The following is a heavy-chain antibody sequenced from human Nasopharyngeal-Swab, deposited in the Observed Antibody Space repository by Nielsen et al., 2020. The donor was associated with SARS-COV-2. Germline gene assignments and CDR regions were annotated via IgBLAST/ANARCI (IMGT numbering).Heavy chain of an antibody. CDR1: GYTLTELS. V-gene: IGHV1-24*01. CDR3: ATDLAAAGKYYYYYYGMDV. J-gene: IGHJ6*02. CDR2: FDPEDGET. Sequence: ASVKVSCKVSGYTLTELSMHWVRQAPGKGLEWMGGFDPEDGETIYAQKFQGRVTMTEDTSTDTAYMELSSLRSEDTAMYYCATDLAAAGKYYYYYYGMDVWGQGTTVTVSS. D-gene: IGHD6-13*01.